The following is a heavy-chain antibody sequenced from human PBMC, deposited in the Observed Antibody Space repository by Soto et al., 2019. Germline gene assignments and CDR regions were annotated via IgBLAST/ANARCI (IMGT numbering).Heavy chain of an antibody. Sequence: SVKVSCKASGGTFSSYAISWVRQAPGQGLEWMGGIIPIFGTANYAQKFQGRVTITADESTSTAYMELSSLRSEDTAVYYCAREYYYDSSGYLMNWGQGTLVTVSS. J-gene: IGHJ4*02. D-gene: IGHD3-22*01. V-gene: IGHV1-69*13. CDR2: IIPIFGTA. CDR3: AREYYYDSSGYLMN. CDR1: GGTFSSYA.